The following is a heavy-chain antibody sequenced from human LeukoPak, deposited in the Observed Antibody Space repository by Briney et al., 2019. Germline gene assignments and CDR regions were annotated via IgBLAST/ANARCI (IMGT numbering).Heavy chain of an antibody. D-gene: IGHD2-15*01. CDR2: IKQDGSEK. CDR1: GFIFSNYW. CDR3: AKDSTYCSGGSCYRIPEYFQH. Sequence: GGSLRLSCAASGFIFSNYWLSWVRQAPGKGLEWVANIKQDGSEKYYVDSVKGRFTISRDNAKNLLYLQMNGLRAEDTAVYYCAKDSTYCSGGSCYRIPEYFQHWGQGTLVTVSS. J-gene: IGHJ1*01. V-gene: IGHV3-7*03.